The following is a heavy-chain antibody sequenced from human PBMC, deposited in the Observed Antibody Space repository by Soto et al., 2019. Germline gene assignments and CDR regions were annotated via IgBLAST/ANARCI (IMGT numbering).Heavy chain of an antibody. CDR2: IIPILGIA. Sequence: ASVKVSCKASGGTFSSYTISWVRQAPGQGLEWMGRIIPILGIANYAQKFQGRVTITADKSTSTAYMELSSLRSEDTAVYYCARGYCSGGSCFFHYWFDPWGQGTLVTVSS. D-gene: IGHD2-15*01. V-gene: IGHV1-69*02. CDR1: GGTFSSYT. J-gene: IGHJ5*02. CDR3: ARGYCSGGSCFFHYWFDP.